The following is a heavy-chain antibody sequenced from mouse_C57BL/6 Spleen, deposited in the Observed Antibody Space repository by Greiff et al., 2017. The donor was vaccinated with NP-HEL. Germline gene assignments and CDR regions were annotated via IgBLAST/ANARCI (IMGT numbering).Heavy chain of an antibody. V-gene: IGHV1-54*01. CDR1: GYAFTNYL. Sequence: QVQLKQSGAELVRPGTSVKVSCKASGYAFTNYLIEWVKQRPGQGLEWIGVINPGSGGTNYNEKFKGKATLTADKSSSTAYMQLSSLTSEDSAVYCCARWRGSDYYAMDYWGQGTSVTVSS. CDR3: ARWRGSDYYAMDY. CDR2: INPGSGGT. J-gene: IGHJ4*01.